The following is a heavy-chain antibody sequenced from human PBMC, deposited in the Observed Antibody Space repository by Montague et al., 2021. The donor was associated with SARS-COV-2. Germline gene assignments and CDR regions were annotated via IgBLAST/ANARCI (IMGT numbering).Heavy chain of an antibody. J-gene: IGHJ2*01. Sequence: LTCTVSGGSISSYYWSWIRQPPGKGLEWIGYIYYSGSTNYNPSLKSRVTISVDTSKNQFSLKLSSVTAADTAVYYCARGPQEYRITMIVVDYWYFDLWGRGTLVTVSS. V-gene: IGHV4-59*01. CDR2: IYYSGST. D-gene: IGHD3-22*01. CDR1: GGSISSYY. CDR3: ARGPQEYRITMIVVDYWYFDL.